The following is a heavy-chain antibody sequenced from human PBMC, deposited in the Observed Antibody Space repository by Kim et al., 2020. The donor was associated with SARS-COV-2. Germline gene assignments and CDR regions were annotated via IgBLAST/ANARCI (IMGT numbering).Heavy chain of an antibody. D-gene: IGHD3-3*02. J-gene: IGHJ4*02. V-gene: IGHV3-23*01. Sequence: GGSLRLSCAASGFTFSSYAMSWVRQAPGKGLEWVSAISGSGGSTYYADSVKGRFTISRDNSKNTLYLQMNSLRAEDTAVYYCARIFPPLGSNAGGAAGTSFGSGGRGTLVTVSS. CDR1: GFTFSSYA. CDR3: ARIFPPLGSNAGGAAGTSFGS. CDR2: ISGSGGST.